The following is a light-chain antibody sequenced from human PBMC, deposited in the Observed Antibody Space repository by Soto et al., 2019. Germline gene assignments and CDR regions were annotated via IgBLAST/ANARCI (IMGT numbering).Light chain of an antibody. V-gene: IGKV3-15*01. J-gene: IGKJ5*01. CDR1: QSVSSN. CDR2: GAY. Sequence: VMTQSPATLSVSPGDSATLSCRASQSVSSNLAWYQQKPGQAPRLLIYGAYTRATGIPARFSGSGSGTAFTLTISSLQSEDFAVYYCQQYNNWPPITXGQGTRLEI. CDR3: QQYNNWPPIT.